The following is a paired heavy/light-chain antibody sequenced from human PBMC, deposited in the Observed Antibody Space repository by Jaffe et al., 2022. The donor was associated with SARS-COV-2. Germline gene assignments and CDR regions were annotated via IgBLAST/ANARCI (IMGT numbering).Heavy chain of an antibody. CDR2: ISYDGSNK. V-gene: IGHV3-30-3*01. CDR3: ARAEYSSSWGAEDYYYYGMDV. J-gene: IGHJ6*02. Sequence: QVQLVESGGGVVQPGRSLRLSCAASGFTFSSYAMHWVRQAPGKGLEWVAVISYDGSNKYYADSVKGRFTISRDNSKNTLYLQMNSLRAEDTAVYYCARAEYSSSWGAEDYYYYGMDVWGQGTTVTVSS. CDR1: GFTFSSYA. D-gene: IGHD6-13*01.
Light chain of an antibody. V-gene: IGKV2-28*01. Sequence: DIVMTQSPLSLPVTPGEPASISCRSSQSLLHSNGYNYLDWYLQKPGQSPQLLIYLGSNRASGVPDRFSGSGSGTDFTLKISRVEAEDVGVYYCMQALQTPPTTFGQGTKVEIK. CDR3: MQALQTPPTT. J-gene: IGKJ1*01. CDR1: QSLLHSNGYNY. CDR2: LGS.